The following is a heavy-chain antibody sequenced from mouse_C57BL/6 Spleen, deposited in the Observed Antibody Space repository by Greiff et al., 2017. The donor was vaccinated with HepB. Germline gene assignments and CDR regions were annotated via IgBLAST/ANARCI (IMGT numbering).Heavy chain of an antibody. CDR1: GFTFSSYA. V-gene: IGHV5-4*01. J-gene: IGHJ3*01. Sequence: EVQLVESGGGLVKPGGSLKLSCAASGFTFSSYAMSWVRQTPEKRLEWVATISDGGSYTYYPDNVKGRFTISRDNAKNNLYLQMSHLKSEDTAMYYCAREGRGAYWGQGTLVTVSA. CDR3: AREGRGAY. CDR2: ISDGGSYT.